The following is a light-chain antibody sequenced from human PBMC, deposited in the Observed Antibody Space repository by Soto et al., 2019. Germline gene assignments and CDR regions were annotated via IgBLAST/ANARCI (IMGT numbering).Light chain of an antibody. Sequence: IQMTQSPSSVSASVGDRVTITWRASQGLSSWLALYQQKPGKASKLLIYAASSLHSGVPSRVSGNCSGTDFTRTIIRLQPEEFATYDCQQAKRFPFNFGGGTKVEIK. CDR3: QQAKRFPFN. CDR2: AAS. V-gene: IGKV1-12*02. J-gene: IGKJ4*01. CDR1: QGLSSW.